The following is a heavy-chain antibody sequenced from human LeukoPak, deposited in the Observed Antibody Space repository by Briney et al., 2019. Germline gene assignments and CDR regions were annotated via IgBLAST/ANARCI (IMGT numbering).Heavy chain of an antibody. Sequence: PSETLSLTCTVSGGSISSSSYYWGWIRQPPGKGLEWIGSIYYSGSTYYNPSLKSRVTISVDTSKNQFSLNLTSVTAADTAVYYCARGKRGYPSREFDSWGRGTLVTVSS. D-gene: IGHD3-16*02. CDR1: GGSISSSSYY. CDR2: IYYSGST. V-gene: IGHV4-39*07. CDR3: ARGKRGYPSREFDS. J-gene: IGHJ4*02.